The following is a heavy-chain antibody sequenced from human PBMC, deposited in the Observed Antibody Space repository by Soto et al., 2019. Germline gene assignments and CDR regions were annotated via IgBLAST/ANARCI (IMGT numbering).Heavy chain of an antibody. Sequence: QVPLVQSGAEVKKPGSSVKVSCKASGGTFSSYAISWVRQAPGQGLEWMGGIIPIFGTANYAQKFQGRVTITADESTSTAYMELSSLRSEDTAVYYCASSYYYDSSGYYLYKSFDYWGQGTLVTVSS. V-gene: IGHV1-69*01. CDR1: GGTFSSYA. CDR3: ASSYYYDSSGYYLYKSFDY. CDR2: IIPIFGTA. J-gene: IGHJ4*02. D-gene: IGHD3-22*01.